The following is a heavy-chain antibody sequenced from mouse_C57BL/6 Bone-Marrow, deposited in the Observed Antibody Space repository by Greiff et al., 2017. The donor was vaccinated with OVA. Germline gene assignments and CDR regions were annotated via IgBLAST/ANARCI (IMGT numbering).Heavy chain of an antibody. CDR3: ARERALLLPLYAMDY. CDR1: GYTFTDYY. J-gene: IGHJ4*01. D-gene: IGHD1-1*01. CDR2: INPNNGGT. Sequence: EVQLQQSGPELVKPGASVKISCKASGYTFTDYYMNWVKQSHGKSLEWIGDINPNNGGTSYNQKFKGKATLTVDKSSSTAYMELRSLTSEDSAVYYCARERALLLPLYAMDYWGQGTSVTVSS. V-gene: IGHV1-26*01.